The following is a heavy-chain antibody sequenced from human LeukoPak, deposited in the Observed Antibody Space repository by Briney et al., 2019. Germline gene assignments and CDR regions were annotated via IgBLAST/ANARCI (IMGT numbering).Heavy chain of an antibody. D-gene: IGHD1-26*01. V-gene: IGHV3-30*18. CDR3: AKELWELLPKSLGFGY. CDR1: GFTFSSYG. Sequence: GRSLRLSCAASGFTFSSYGMHWVRQAPGKGLEWVAVISYDGSNKYYADSVKGRFTISRDNSKNTLYLQMNSLRAEDTAVYYCAKELWELLPKSLGFGYWGQGTLVTVSS. J-gene: IGHJ4*02. CDR2: ISYDGSNK.